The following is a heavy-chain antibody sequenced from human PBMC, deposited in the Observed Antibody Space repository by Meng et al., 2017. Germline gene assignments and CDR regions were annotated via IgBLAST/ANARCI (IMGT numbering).Heavy chain of an antibody. D-gene: IGHD3-22*01. V-gene: IGHV4-61*01. CDR2: IYYSGST. CDR3: ARGLTYYYDSSGYYFDY. CDR1: GGSVSSGSYY. Sequence: QVQLTESGPGLVSPSENLSLTCTVSGGSVSSGSYYWSWIRQPPGKGLEWIGYIYYSGSTNYHHSLKSRVTISVDTSKNQFSLKLSSVTAADTAVYYCARGLTYYYDSSGYYFDYWGQGTLVTVSS. J-gene: IGHJ4*02.